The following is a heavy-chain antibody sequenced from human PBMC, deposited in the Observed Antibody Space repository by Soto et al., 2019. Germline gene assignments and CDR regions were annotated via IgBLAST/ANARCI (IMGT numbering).Heavy chain of an antibody. V-gene: IGHV3-74*01. D-gene: IGHD3-9*01. CDR1: GFTFSNYW. CDR2: IKTDGSDT. CDR3: ARPRTSDWAYDI. J-gene: IGHJ3*02. Sequence: EVQLVESGGGLVQPGGSLRLSCAASGFTFSNYWMHWVRQSPGKGLVWVSRIKTDGSDTHYADSVTGRFTISRDNAKNTLYLQMNSLRDEDTAVYYCARPRTSDWAYDIWGQGTMVIVS.